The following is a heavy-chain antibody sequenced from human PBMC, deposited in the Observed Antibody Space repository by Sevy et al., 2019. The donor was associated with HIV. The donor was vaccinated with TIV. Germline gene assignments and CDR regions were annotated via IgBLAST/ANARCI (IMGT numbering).Heavy chain of an antibody. D-gene: IGHD3-9*01. CDR1: GFTFETYE. CDR2: ISRSGANI. V-gene: IGHV3-48*03. Sequence: GGSLRLSCAASGFTFETYEMNWVRQAPGKGLEWISHISRSGANIYYADSVKGRFTISRDNVKNSVSLQMNNLRAEDTAVYYCAKEHFDWLFLFDYWGQGTLVTVSS. CDR3: AKEHFDWLFLFDY. J-gene: IGHJ4*02.